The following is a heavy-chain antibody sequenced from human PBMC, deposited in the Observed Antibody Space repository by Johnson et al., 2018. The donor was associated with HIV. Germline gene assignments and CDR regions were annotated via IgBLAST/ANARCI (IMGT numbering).Heavy chain of an antibody. V-gene: IGHV3-20*04. CDR1: TFSVSSNS. Sequence: VQLVESGGGLVRPGGSLRLSCAPSTFSVSSNSMSWVRQAPGKGLEWVSGINWNGGSTGYADSVKGRFTISRDNAKNSLYVQMKSLRAEDTAVYYCARDHSRDEAFDIWGQGTMVTVSS. D-gene: IGHD5-24*01. CDR2: INWNGGST. J-gene: IGHJ3*02. CDR3: ARDHSRDEAFDI.